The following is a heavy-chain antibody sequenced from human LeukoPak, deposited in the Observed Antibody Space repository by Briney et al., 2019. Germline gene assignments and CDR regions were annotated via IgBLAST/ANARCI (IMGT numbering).Heavy chain of an antibody. J-gene: IGHJ5*01. Sequence: SETLSLTCTVSGGSISSGSYYWSWIRQPAGKGLEWIGYIYYSGSTNYNPSLKSRVTISVDTSKNQFSLKLSSVTAADTAVYYCARHDSAFDWFDYWGQGTLVTVSS. V-gene: IGHV4-61*10. D-gene: IGHD1-1*01. CDR1: GGSISSGSYY. CDR3: ARHDSAFDWFDY. CDR2: IYYSGST.